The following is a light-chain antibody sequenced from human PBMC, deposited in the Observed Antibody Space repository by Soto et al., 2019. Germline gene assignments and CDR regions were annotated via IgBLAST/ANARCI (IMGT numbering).Light chain of an antibody. CDR2: EVS. CDR3: CSYAGSSTPPYN. Sequence: ALTQPASVSGSPGQSITISCTGTSSDVGSYNLVSWYQHHPGKAPKLMIYEVSKRPSGVSNRFSGSKSGNTASLTISGLQAEDEADYYCCSYAGSSTPPYNFGTGTKVTVL. CDR1: SSDVGSYNL. J-gene: IGLJ1*01. V-gene: IGLV2-23*02.